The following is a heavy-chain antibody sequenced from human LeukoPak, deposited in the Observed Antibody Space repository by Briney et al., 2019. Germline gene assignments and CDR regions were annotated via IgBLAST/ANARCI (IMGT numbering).Heavy chain of an antibody. Sequence: GGSLRLSCAASGFTVSSNYMTWVRQAPGQGLEWVSVIYFGGTTYYADSVKGRFTISRDNSKNTVYLQMNSLRVDDTAVYYCARGDGVYVYWGQGTLVTVSS. CDR1: GFTVSSNY. J-gene: IGHJ4*02. D-gene: IGHD5/OR15-5a*01. CDR3: ARGDGVYVY. CDR2: IYFGGTT. V-gene: IGHV3-53*01.